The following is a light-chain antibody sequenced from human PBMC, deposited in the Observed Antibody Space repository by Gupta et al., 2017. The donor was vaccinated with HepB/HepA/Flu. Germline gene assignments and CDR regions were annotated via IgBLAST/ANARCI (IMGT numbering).Light chain of an antibody. J-gene: IGKJ1*01. CDR3: QHYGSSRGT. Sequence: EIVLTQSPGTLSLSPGERATLSCRASQSVSSSYLAWYQQNPGQAPRLLIYGASSRATGIPDRFSGSGSGTEFTLTISRLEPEDFAVYYCQHYGSSRGTFGQATKVEIK. CDR1: QSVSSSY. CDR2: GAS. V-gene: IGKV3-20*01.